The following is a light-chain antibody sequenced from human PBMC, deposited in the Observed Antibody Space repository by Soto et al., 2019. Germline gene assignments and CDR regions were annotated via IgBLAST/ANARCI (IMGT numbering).Light chain of an antibody. V-gene: IGLV1-47*01. J-gene: IGLJ2*01. Sequence: QSVLTQPPSASGAPGQRVTISCSGSSSNIGSNYVYWHQQFPGTAPKLLIYRNNERPSGVPDRFSGSKSGTSASLAISGLRSEDEADYYCAVWDDSLGGVVFGGGTQLTVL. CDR1: SSNIGSNY. CDR2: RNN. CDR3: AVWDDSLGGVV.